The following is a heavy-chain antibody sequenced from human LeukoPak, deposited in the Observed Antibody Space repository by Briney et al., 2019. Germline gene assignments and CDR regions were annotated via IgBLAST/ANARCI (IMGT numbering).Heavy chain of an antibody. CDR3: ATFVGIESGPYTVPGGLLV. D-gene: IGHD3-16*01. CDR2: INTDGRTT. J-gene: IGHJ6*04. V-gene: IGHV3-74*01. Sequence: GGSLRLSCAVSGFTFNNHWMHWVRQAPGKGLVWISRINTDGRTTNYADSVKGRFTISRDNARNMFYLQMNSLRAEDTAVYYCATFVGIESGPYTVPGGLLVWGKGTTVIVSS. CDR1: GFTFNNHW.